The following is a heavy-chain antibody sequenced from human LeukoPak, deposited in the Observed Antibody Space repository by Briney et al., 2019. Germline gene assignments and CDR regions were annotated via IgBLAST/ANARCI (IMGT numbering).Heavy chain of an antibody. CDR1: GFTFSSYG. CDR2: ISYDGSNK. Sequence: GGSLRLSCAASGFTFSSYGMHWVRQAPGKGLEWVAVISYDGSNKYYADSVKGRFTISRDNSKNTLYLQMNSLRAEDTAVYYCAKDSGMATIIVGAFDIWGQGTMVTVSS. J-gene: IGHJ3*02. D-gene: IGHD5-24*01. V-gene: IGHV3-30*18. CDR3: AKDSGMATIIVGAFDI.